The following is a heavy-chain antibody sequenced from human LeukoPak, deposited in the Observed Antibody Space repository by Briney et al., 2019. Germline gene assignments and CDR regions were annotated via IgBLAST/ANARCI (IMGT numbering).Heavy chain of an antibody. CDR1: GYTFTTFD. J-gene: IGHJ5*02. V-gene: IGHV1-8*02. Sequence: ASVKVSCKGSGYTFTTFDINWVRQATGQGLEWMGWMNPNSGNTGYAQRFQGRVTMTRNTSISTAYMELSSLRSEDTAVYYCARGLLGFMRSDYSNYWDNWFDPWGQGTLVTVSS. D-gene: IGHD4-11*01. CDR2: MNPNSGNT. CDR3: ARGLLGFMRSDYSNYWDNWFDP.